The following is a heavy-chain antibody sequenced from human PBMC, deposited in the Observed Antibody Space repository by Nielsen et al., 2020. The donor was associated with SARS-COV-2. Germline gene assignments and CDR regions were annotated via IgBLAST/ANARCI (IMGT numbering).Heavy chain of an antibody. J-gene: IGHJ4*02. CDR3: ARQLRRATMIVVAAGGYFDY. D-gene: IGHD3-22*01. CDR2: INHSGST. V-gene: IGHV4-39*01. Sequence: RQAPGKGLEWIGEINHSGSTYYNPSLKSRVTISVDTSKNQFSLKLSSVTAADTAVYYCARQLRRATMIVVAAGGYFDYWGQGTLVTVSS.